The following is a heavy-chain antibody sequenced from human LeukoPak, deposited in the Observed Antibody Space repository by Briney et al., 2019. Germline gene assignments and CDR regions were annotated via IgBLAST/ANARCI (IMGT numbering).Heavy chain of an antibody. CDR2: ISASGGNT. V-gene: IGHV3-23*01. D-gene: IGHD2-15*01. Sequence: AGGSLRLPCAASGFTFSTYAMSWVRQAPGKGLEWVSAISASGGNTYYADSVKGQFTISRDSSRNTLYLQMNSLRADDTALYYCAKRAQGYCSGGSRPKSDYFDYWGQGTLVTVSS. CDR1: GFTFSTYA. J-gene: IGHJ4*02. CDR3: AKRAQGYCSGGSRPKSDYFDY.